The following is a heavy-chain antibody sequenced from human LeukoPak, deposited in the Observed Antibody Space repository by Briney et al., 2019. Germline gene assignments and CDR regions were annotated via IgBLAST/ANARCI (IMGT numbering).Heavy chain of an antibody. V-gene: IGHV4-39*01. CDR1: GVSIRSSYYY. D-gene: IGHD2-15*01. J-gene: IGHJ5*02. CDR2: IYDSGST. CDR3: ARGRGMRVGGSGSANFDP. Sequence: PSETLSLTCTVSGVSIRSSYYYWGWIRQPPGKGLEWIGSIYDSGSTYYNPSLKSRVTISVDTSKNQFSLKLSSVTAADTAVYYCARGRGMRVGGSGSANFDPWGQGTLVTVSS.